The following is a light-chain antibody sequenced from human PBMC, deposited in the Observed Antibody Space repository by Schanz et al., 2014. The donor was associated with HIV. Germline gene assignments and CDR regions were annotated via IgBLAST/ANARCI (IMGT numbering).Light chain of an antibody. CDR1: QSISDS. V-gene: IGKV1-5*03. Sequence: DIQMTQSPSILYASVGDRITITCRASQSISDSLAWYQQKPGKAPNLLISEASILESGVPSRFSGTGSGTEFTLTISSLHPDDFATYYCLQYNDDVYTFGQGTKLEIK. CDR2: EAS. CDR3: LQYNDDVYT. J-gene: IGKJ2*01.